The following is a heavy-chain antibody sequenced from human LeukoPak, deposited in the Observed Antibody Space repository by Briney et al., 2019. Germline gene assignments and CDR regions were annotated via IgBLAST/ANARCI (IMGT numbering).Heavy chain of an antibody. V-gene: IGHV3-7*01. CDR3: ARARSDYGEAAY. D-gene: IGHD4-17*01. J-gene: IGHJ4*02. CDR2: INDDGREK. Sequence: GGSLRLSCAASEFTFSKSWMTWVRQAPGKGLEWVANINDDGREKYYVDSVRGRFTISRDNAKNLLYLQMNRLSAEDTAVYYCARARSDYGEAAYWGQGTLVTVPS. CDR1: EFTFSKSW.